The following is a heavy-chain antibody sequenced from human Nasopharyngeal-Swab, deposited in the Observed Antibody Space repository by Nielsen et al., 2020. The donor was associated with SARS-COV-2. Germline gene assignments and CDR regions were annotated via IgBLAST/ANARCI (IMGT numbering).Heavy chain of an antibody. CDR1: GGSISSYNW. Sequence: SETLSLTCAVSGGSISSYNWWSWVRQSPGKGLEWIGAIYHSGSTNYNPSLKSRVTISVDKSKNQFSLKLSSVTAADTAGYYCARRAFYGGNSGGVYWGQGTLVTVSS. V-gene: IGHV4-4*02. CDR2: IYHSGST. D-gene: IGHD4-23*01. CDR3: ARRAFYGGNSGGVY. J-gene: IGHJ4*02.